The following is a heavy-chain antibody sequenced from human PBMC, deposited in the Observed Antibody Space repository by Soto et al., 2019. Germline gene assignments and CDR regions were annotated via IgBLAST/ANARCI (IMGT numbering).Heavy chain of an antibody. Sequence: PGESLKISCRGSGYSFSSYWIAWVRQMPGKGLEWMGIIYPGDSDTIYSPSFQGQVTFSADKSTNTAYLQWSSPKASDTATYYCARHAGYCSTTSCSQNGYWGQGTLVTVSS. CDR1: GYSFSSYW. J-gene: IGHJ4*02. D-gene: IGHD2-2*01. CDR2: IYPGDSDT. V-gene: IGHV5-51*01. CDR3: ARHAGYCSTTSCSQNGY.